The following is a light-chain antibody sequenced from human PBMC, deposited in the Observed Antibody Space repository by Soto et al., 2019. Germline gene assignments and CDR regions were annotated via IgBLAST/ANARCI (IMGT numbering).Light chain of an antibody. V-gene: IGKV1-5*03. J-gene: IGKJ1*01. CDR3: QQYNSYPWT. Sequence: DIQMTQSPSTLSASVGDRATITCRASQSISSRLAWYQQKPGKAPKLLIYTASSLESGVPSRFSGSGSGTEFTLTISSLQPDDFATYYCQQYNSYPWTFGQGTKVEIK. CDR1: QSISSR. CDR2: TAS.